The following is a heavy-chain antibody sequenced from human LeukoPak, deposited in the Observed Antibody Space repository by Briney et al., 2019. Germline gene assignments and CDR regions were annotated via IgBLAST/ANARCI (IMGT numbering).Heavy chain of an antibody. Sequence: GRSLRLSCAASGFTFTSYGMHWVRQAPGKGLEWVAVISYDGSNKYYADSVKGRFTISRDNAKNTLYLQMNNLRVEDTAVYYCARESVTDISRQSDAFDIWGQGTLVTVS. CDR1: GFTFTSYG. CDR3: ARESVTDISRQSDAFDI. J-gene: IGHJ3*02. D-gene: IGHD2-21*02. CDR2: ISYDGSNK. V-gene: IGHV3-30*03.